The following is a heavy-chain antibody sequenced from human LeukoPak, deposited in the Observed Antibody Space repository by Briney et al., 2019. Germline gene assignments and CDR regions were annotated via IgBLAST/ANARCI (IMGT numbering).Heavy chain of an antibody. CDR3: AKRTTTGTTLGAFDI. D-gene: IGHD1-1*01. V-gene: IGHV3-74*01. Sequence: PGGSLRLSCAASGFTFSNFWMHWVRQAPGKGLVWVSRIHSDGSSTSYADSVKGRFTISRDNSKNTLYLQLNSLRAEDTAVYYCAKRTTTGTTLGAFDIWGQGTMVAVSS. CDR1: GFTFSNFW. CDR2: IHSDGSST. J-gene: IGHJ3*02.